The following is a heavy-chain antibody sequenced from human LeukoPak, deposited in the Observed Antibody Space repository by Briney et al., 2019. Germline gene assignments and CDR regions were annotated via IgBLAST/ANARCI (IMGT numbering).Heavy chain of an antibody. Sequence: SETLSLTCTVSGGSISSGDYYWSWIRQPPGKGLEWIGYIYYSGSTYYNPSLKSRVTISVDTSKNQFSLKLSSVTAADTAVYYCARDRLADSAFDYWGQGTLVTVSS. D-gene: IGHD6-19*01. J-gene: IGHJ4*02. CDR3: ARDRLADSAFDY. V-gene: IGHV4-30-4*01. CDR1: GGSISSGDYY. CDR2: IYYSGST.